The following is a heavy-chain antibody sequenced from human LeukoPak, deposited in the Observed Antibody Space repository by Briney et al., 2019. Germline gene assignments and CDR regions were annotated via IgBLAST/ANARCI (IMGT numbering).Heavy chain of an antibody. CDR1: GDSISPYY. V-gene: IGHV4-4*07. D-gene: IGHD1-26*01. J-gene: IGHJ5*02. Sequence: PSETLSLTCTVSGDSISPYYWSWIRQPAGKGLEWIGRIFTSGSTNYNPSLKSRVTMSLDTSTNRFSLKLTSVTAADTAVYYCARGSGSYLMRFDPWGQGTLVTVSS. CDR3: ARGSGSYLMRFDP. CDR2: IFTSGST.